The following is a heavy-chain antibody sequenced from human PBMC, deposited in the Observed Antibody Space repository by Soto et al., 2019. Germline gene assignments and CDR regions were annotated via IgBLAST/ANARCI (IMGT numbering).Heavy chain of an antibody. CDR2: ISSSSSYI. CDR3: AREGIAAALDY. J-gene: IGHJ4*02. V-gene: IGHV3-21*01. CDR1: GFTFSSYS. Sequence: GGSLRLSCAASGFTFSSYSMNWVRQAPGKGLEWVSSISSSSSYIYYADSVKGRFTISRDNAKNSLYLQVNSLGAEDTAVYYCAREGIAAALDYWGQGTLVTVSS. D-gene: IGHD6-13*01.